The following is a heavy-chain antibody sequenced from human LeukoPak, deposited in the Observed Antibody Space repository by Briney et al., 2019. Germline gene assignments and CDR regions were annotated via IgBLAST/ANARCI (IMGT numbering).Heavy chain of an antibody. CDR2: INPNSGGT. D-gene: IGHD3-22*01. Sequence: ASVKVSCKASGYTFTGYNMHWVRQAPGQGLEWMGWINPNSGGTNYAQQFQRRVTMTRDTSISTAYIELSTLRSDDTAVYYCASYYYDSSGYYRSFDYWGQGTLVTVSS. CDR3: ASYYYDSSGYYRSFDY. J-gene: IGHJ4*02. V-gene: IGHV1-2*02. CDR1: GYTFTGYN.